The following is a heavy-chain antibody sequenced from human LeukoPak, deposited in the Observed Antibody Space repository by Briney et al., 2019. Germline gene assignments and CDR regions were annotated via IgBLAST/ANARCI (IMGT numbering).Heavy chain of an antibody. Sequence: GGSLRLSFAASGFSFGSYGIHWVRQAPGKGLEWVAVISHEGSQTYYADSVRGRFTISRDNSKNMVYLQMNSLRAEDTAVYYCTREVSGSLYFDYWGQGTLVTVSS. CDR2: ISHEGSQT. V-gene: IGHV3-30*03. D-gene: IGHD1-26*01. CDR3: TREVSGSLYFDY. J-gene: IGHJ4*02. CDR1: GFSFGSYG.